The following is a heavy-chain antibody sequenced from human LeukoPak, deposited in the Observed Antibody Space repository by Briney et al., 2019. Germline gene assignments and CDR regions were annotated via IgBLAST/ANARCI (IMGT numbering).Heavy chain of an antibody. Sequence: GGSLRLSCAASGFSFSNYAMYWVRQSPGKGLEWVSGISGGGVNTYYADSVKGRFAISRDNCKNTLYLQMNSLRAEDTAVYYCAKHRATGYYFDYWGQGTLVTVSS. D-gene: IGHD5-12*01. CDR1: GFSFSNYA. CDR2: ISGGGVNT. CDR3: AKHRATGYYFDY. J-gene: IGHJ4*02. V-gene: IGHV3-23*01.